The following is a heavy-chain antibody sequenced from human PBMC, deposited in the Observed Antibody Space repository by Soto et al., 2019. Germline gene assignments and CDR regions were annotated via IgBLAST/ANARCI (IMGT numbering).Heavy chain of an antibody. CDR2: INPNSGGT. CDR3: ARGWRTIFGVVKAYNWFDP. Sequence: QVQLVQSGAEVKKPGASVKVSCKASGYTFTGYYMHWVRQAPGQGLEWMGWINPNSGGTNYAQKFQGRVNMTRDTSISTAYMELSRLRSDDTAVYYCARGWRTIFGVVKAYNWFDPWGQGTLVTVSS. CDR1: GYTFTGYY. D-gene: IGHD3-3*01. J-gene: IGHJ5*02. V-gene: IGHV1-2*02.